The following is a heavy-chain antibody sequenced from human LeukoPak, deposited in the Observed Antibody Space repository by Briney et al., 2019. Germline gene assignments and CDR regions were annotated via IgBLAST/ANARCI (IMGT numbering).Heavy chain of an antibody. D-gene: IGHD2-2*01. CDR3: VRGSSSTSWYFDY. J-gene: IGHJ4*02. V-gene: IGHV6-1*01. Sequence: SQTLSLTCAISGDSVSSNSATWTWIRQSPLRGLEWLGRTYYRSKWYNDYAVSVKSRMTINPDTSKNQFSLQLNSVTPEDTAVYYCVRGSSSTSWYFDYWGQGTLVTVSS. CDR1: GDSVSSNSAT. CDR2: TYYRSKWYN.